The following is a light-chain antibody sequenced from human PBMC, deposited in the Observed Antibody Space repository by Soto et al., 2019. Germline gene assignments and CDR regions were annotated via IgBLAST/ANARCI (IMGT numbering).Light chain of an antibody. CDR2: GTS. CDR3: PQYGNSPPLT. V-gene: IGKV3-20*01. Sequence: EIVLTQSPGTLSLSPGERATLSCRASQSVSSSYLAWYQQKPGQAPRLLIYGTSSRAIGIPDRFSGSGSGPDFTLTISRLEPEDFAVYYCPQYGNSPPLTFGQGTRLEIK. J-gene: IGKJ5*01. CDR1: QSVSSSY.